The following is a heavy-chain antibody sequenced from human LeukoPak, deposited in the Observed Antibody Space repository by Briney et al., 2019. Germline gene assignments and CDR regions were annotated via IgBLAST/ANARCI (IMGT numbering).Heavy chain of an antibody. CDR1: GGSISSGSYY. CDR2: IYTSGST. Sequence: PSETLSLTCTVSGGSISSGSYYWSWIRQPAGKGLEWIGRIYTSGSTNYNPSLKSRVTISVDTSKNQFSLKLSSVTAADTAVYYCARFPYWGQGTLVTASS. J-gene: IGHJ4*02. CDR3: ARFPY. V-gene: IGHV4-61*02.